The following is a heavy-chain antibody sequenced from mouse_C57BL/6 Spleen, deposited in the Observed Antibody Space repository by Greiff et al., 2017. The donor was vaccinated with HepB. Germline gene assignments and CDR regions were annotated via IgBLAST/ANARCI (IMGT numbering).Heavy chain of an antibody. J-gene: IGHJ3*01. CDR3: ARDPDYYGSSPFAY. CDR1: GYTFTSYW. D-gene: IGHD1-1*01. CDR2: IDPSDSET. V-gene: IGHV1-52*01. Sequence: QVQLKQPGAELVRPGSSVKLSCKASGYTFTSYWMHWVKQRPIQGLEWIGNIDPSDSETHYNQKFKDKATLTVDKSSSTAYMQLSSLTSEDSAVYYCARDPDYYGSSPFAYWGQGTLVTVSA.